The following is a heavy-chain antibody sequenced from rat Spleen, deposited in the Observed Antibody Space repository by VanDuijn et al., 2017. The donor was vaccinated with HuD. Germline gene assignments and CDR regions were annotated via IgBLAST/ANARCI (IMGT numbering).Heavy chain of an antibody. CDR1: GFTFSDYN. Sequence: EVQLVESGGGLVQPGRSLKLSCAASGFTFSDYNMAWVRQAPKKGLEWVATISYDGSSTYYRDSVKGRFTISRDNAKSTLYLQMDSLRSEDTATYYCARQGYSSYMADYWGQGVMVTVSS. V-gene: IGHV5-7*01. J-gene: IGHJ2*01. CDR3: ARQGYSSYMADY. D-gene: IGHD1-2*01. CDR2: ISYDGSST.